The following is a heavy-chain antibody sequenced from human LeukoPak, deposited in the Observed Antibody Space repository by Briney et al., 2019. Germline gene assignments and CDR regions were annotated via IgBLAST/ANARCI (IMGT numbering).Heavy chain of an antibody. CDR1: GFTFSRYA. CDR2: ISYDGSNK. Sequence: GGSLRLSCAASGFTFSRYAMHWVRQAPGKGLEWVAVISYDGSNKYYADSVKGRFTISRDNSKNTLYLQMNSLRAEDTAVYCCAREAEAFDIWGQGTMVTVSS. V-gene: IGHV3-30-3*01. J-gene: IGHJ3*02. CDR3: AREAEAFDI.